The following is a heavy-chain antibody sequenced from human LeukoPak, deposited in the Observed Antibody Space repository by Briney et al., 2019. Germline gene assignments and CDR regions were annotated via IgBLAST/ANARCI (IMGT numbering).Heavy chain of an antibody. CDR2: IRPKAEGGTT. Sequence: GGSLRLSCAASGFNVSSKYISWVRQAPGQGLEWVGRIRPKAEGGTTDYAAPVKGRFTISRDDSKNTLDLQMNTLKTEDTALYYCTTGGRSGAFDIWGLGTMVTVSS. D-gene: IGHD3-10*01. CDR3: TTGGRSGAFDI. J-gene: IGHJ3*02. V-gene: IGHV3-15*01. CDR1: GFNVSSKY.